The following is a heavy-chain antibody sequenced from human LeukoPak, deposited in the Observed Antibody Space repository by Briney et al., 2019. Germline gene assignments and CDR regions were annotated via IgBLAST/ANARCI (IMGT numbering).Heavy chain of an antibody. Sequence: GGFLRLSCAASGFIFSSYSMSWVRQAPGKGLEWVSVITGSGGNTYYADSVKGRFTISKDNSKNTVYLQMSSLRVDDTAVYYCAKAASSSWPSYYYGMDVWGQGTTVTVSS. J-gene: IGHJ6*02. CDR3: AKAASSSWPSYYYGMDV. CDR2: ITGSGGNT. V-gene: IGHV3-23*01. CDR1: GFIFSSYS. D-gene: IGHD6-13*01.